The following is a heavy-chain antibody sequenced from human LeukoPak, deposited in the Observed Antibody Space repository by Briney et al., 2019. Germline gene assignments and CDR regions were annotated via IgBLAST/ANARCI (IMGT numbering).Heavy chain of an antibody. CDR3: ARDAPQVPGAGYLGY. Sequence: VGSLRLSCAASVFTLSDNYMSWVRQAPGKGLEWVSVMYSGGHTYYADSVKGRFTISRDISENLLYLQMDGLRTEDTAIYYCARDAPQVPGAGYLGYWGQGTLVTVSS. CDR2: MYSGGHT. V-gene: IGHV3-53*01. J-gene: IGHJ4*02. D-gene: IGHD6-13*01. CDR1: VFTLSDNY.